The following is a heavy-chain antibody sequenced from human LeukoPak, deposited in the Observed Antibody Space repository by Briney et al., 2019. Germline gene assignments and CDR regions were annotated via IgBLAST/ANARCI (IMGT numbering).Heavy chain of an antibody. CDR2: ISYDGSNK. J-gene: IGHJ4*02. V-gene: IGHV3-30*18. CDR3: AKDHGSGSSTGFDY. D-gene: IGHD3-10*01. CDR1: GFTFSSYG. Sequence: GGPLRLSCAASGFTFSSYGMHWVPQAPGKGLEWVAVISYDGSNKYYADSVKGRFTISRDNSKNTLYLQMNSLRAEDTAVYYCAKDHGSGSSTGFDYWGQGTLVTVSS.